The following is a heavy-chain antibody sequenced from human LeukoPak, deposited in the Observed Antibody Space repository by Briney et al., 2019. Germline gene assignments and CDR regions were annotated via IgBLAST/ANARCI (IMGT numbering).Heavy chain of an antibody. V-gene: IGHV4-31*03. CDR3: ARDSQYYASAYDAFDI. D-gene: IGHD3-10*01. Sequence: SETLSLTCTVSGGSINSGGYYWNRIRQHPGKGLEWIGYIYHSGSTYYNPSLKSRITISVDTSKNQLSLKLISVTAADTAVYYCARDSQYYASAYDAFDIWGQGTMVTVSS. J-gene: IGHJ3*02. CDR2: IYHSGST. CDR1: GGSINSGGYY.